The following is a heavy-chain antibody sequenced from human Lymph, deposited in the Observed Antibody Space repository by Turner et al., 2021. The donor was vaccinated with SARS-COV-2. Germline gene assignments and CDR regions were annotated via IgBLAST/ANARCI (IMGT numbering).Heavy chain of an antibody. D-gene: IGHD1-26*01. CDR2: ISYDGSNK. CDR1: GFTFSTSG. J-gene: IGHJ6*02. CDR3: AKEGEWEFYGGGLDV. Sequence: QVPLVESGGAVVQPGRSLRLSCAASGFTFSTSGMHWVRQAPGKGLEWVAVISYDGSNKYYADSVKGRFTISRDNSKNTLHLQMNSLRAEDTAVYYCAKEGEWEFYGGGLDVWGQGTTVTVSS. V-gene: IGHV3-30*18.